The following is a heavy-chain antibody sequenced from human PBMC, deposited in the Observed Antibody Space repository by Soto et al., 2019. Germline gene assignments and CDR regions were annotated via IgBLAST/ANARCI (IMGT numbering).Heavy chain of an antibody. J-gene: IGHJ6*02. Sequence: QVPLVESGGGVVQPGRSLRLSCASGFTFSSYAMHWVRQAPGEGLEWVAVISYDGSNKYYADSVKGRFTISRDNSKNTLYLQMNSLRAEDTAVYYCAGSYYYYYGMDVWGQGTTVTVSS. V-gene: IGHV3-30-3*01. CDR3: AGSYYYYYGMDV. D-gene: IGHD6-6*01. CDR1: GFTFSSYA. CDR2: ISYDGSNK.